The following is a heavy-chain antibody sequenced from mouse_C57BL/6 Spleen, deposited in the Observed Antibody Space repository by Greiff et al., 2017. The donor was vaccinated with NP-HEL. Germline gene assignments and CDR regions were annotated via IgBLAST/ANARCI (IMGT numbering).Heavy chain of an antibody. CDR2: IYPRSGNT. V-gene: IGHV1-81*01. CDR3: EREGAGYFDN. CDR1: GYTFTSYG. J-gene: IGHJ2*01. Sequence: QVQLQQSGAELARPGASVKLSCTASGYTFTSYGIRWVKQRPGQGLEWIGEIYPRSGNTYYNEKFQGKATLTADKSSSTAYMELRSLTSEDTAVYFCEREGAGYFDNWGNGTTLT.